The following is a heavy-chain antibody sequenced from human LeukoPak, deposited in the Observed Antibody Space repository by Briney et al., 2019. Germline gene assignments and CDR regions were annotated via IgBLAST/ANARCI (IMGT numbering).Heavy chain of an antibody. J-gene: IGHJ4*02. CDR1: GGSISSGRYY. CDR2: IYTSGIT. D-gene: IGHD3-10*01. CDR3: AREVIGYYGSGSYIGTFDY. Sequence: PSQTLSLTCTVSGGSISSGRYYWSWIRQPAGKGLEWIGRIYTSGITNDNPSLKSRVTISVDTSKNQFSLKLSSVTAADTAVYYCAREVIGYYGSGSYIGTFDYWGQGTLVTVSS. V-gene: IGHV4-61*02.